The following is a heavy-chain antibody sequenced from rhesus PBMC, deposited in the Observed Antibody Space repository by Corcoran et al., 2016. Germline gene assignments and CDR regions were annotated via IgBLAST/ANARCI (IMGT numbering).Heavy chain of an antibody. Sequence: QVQLVQSGAEVKKPGASVKVSCKASGFTFVSSAISLVRQDPGQGLEWMGVIIPLVGITNDEEKFQGRVTITADTSTSTAYMERSRLRSEDTAVYYGARGHEYKDYWGQGVLVTVSS. J-gene: IGHJ4*01. D-gene: IGHD4-23*01. V-gene: IGHV1-198*02. CDR3: ARGHEYKDY. CDR2: IIPLVGIT. CDR1: GFTFVSSA.